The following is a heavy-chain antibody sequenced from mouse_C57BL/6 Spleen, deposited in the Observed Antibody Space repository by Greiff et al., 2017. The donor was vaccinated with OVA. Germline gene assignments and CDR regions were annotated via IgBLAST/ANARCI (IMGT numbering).Heavy chain of an antibody. CDR3: ALNLYWYFDV. CDR2: ISSGSSTI. CDR1: GFTFSDYG. V-gene: IGHV5-17*01. J-gene: IGHJ1*03. Sequence: EVMLVESGGGLVKPGGSLKLSCAASGFTFSDYGMHWVRQAPEKGLEWVAYISSGSSTIYYADTVKGRFTISSDNAKNTLFLQMTSLRSEDTAMYYCALNLYWYFDVWGTGTTVTVSS.